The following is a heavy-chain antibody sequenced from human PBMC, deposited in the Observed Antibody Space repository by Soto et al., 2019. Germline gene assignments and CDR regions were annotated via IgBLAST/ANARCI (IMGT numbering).Heavy chain of an antibody. J-gene: IGHJ6*02. CDR1: GGSITSSY. Sequence: SETLSLTCTVSGGSITSSYWSWIRRPPGKGLEWIAYIYDTGISGYTPSTSYNPSLKSRVTMSVDTSKSQFSLKLTSVTAADTAVYYCARGADAFFYYGLDVWGQGITVTVSS. V-gene: IGHV4-59*01. CDR2: IYDTGISGYTPST. CDR3: ARGADAFFYYGLDV.